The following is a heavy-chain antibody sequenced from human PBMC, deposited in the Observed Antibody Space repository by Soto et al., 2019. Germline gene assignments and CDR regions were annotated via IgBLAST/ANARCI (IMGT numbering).Heavy chain of an antibody. D-gene: IGHD2-2*01. CDR1: GFTFSSYA. V-gene: IGHV3-23*01. J-gene: IGHJ4*02. CDR2: ISGSGGST. CDR3: AKDVRYCSSTSCSY. Sequence: GGSLRLSCAASGFTFSSYAMSWVRQAPGKGLEWVSAISGSGGSTYYADSVKGRFTISRDNSENTLYLQMNSLRAEDTAVYYCAKDVRYCSSTSCSYWGQGTLVTVSS.